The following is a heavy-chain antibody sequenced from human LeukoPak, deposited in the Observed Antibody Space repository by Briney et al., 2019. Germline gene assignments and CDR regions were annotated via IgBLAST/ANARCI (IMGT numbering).Heavy chain of an antibody. J-gene: IGHJ6*03. CDR1: GFTFDVYT. CDR2: ISWDGGST. Sequence: GGSLRLSCAASGFTFDVYTMHWVRQAPGKGLEWVSLISWDGGSTYYADSVKGRFTISRDNSKNSLYLQMNSLRTEDTALYYCAKEAHCSSTSCYTWGYYYYYMDVWGKGTTVTVSS. V-gene: IGHV3-43*01. D-gene: IGHD2-2*02. CDR3: AKEAHCSSTSCYTWGYYYYYMDV.